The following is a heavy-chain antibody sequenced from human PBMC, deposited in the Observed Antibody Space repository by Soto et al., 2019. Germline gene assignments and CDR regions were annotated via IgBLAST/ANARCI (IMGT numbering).Heavy chain of an antibody. J-gene: IGHJ4*02. CDR3: ASGGIAAASIFDY. CDR1: GGSISSGGYS. CDR2: IYHSGST. D-gene: IGHD6-13*01. Sequence: QLQLQGSGSGLVKPSQTLSLTCAVSGGSISSGGYSWSWIRQPPGKGLEWIGYIYHSGSTYYNPSLKSRVTISVDRSKNQFSLKLISVTAADTDVYYCASGGIAAASIFDYWGQGTLVTVSS. V-gene: IGHV4-30-2*01.